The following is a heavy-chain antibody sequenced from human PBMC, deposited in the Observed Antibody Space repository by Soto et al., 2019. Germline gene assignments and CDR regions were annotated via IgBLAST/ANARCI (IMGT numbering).Heavy chain of an antibody. D-gene: IGHD1-26*01. V-gene: IGHV3-30*18. Sequence: GGSLTLSCVVFGFTFSSDGMHWVRQPPGKGMEWVALISDDGDKRYYADSVRGRLIISRDNSKDTLYLQMNSLGPDDAAVYFCAKARVRIVGDNSLDYWGKGTPITVSS. CDR2: ISDDGDKR. CDR3: AKARVRIVGDNSLDY. CDR1: GFTFSSDG. J-gene: IGHJ4*02.